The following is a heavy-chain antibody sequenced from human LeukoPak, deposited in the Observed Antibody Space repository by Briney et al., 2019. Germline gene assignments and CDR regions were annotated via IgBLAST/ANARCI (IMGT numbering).Heavy chain of an antibody. CDR3: VRSKSGTYGWFDP. Sequence: SETLSLTCTVSGGSITGYYWSWIRQPPGKGLEWIGNTYDSGITNYNPSLKSRVTILLDTSKNQFSLRLSSVTAADTAMYYCVRSKSGTYGWFDPWGQGTLVTVSS. D-gene: IGHD4-17*01. CDR1: GGSITGYY. V-gene: IGHV4-59*01. J-gene: IGHJ5*02. CDR2: TYDSGIT.